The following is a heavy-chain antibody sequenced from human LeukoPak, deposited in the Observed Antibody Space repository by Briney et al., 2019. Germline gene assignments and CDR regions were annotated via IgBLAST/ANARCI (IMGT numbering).Heavy chain of an antibody. CDR3: AIGTPAPGAFDI. J-gene: IGHJ3*02. CDR2: MNPNSGNT. Sequence: GASVKVSCKASGYTFTSYDINWVRQAPGQGLEWMGWMNPNSGNTGYAQKFQGRVTMTRNTSISTAYMELSSLRSEDTAVYYCAIGTPAPGAFDIWGQGTMVTVSS. CDR1: GYTFTSYD. D-gene: IGHD2-2*01. V-gene: IGHV1-8*01.